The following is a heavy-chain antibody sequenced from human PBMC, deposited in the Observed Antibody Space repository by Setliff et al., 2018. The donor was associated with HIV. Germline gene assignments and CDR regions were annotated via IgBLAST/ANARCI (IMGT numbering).Heavy chain of an antibody. Sequence: PSETLSLTCTVYGGFIKNSNYYWGWIRQPPGKGLEWLGNIHYSGSTYYNPSLKSRVTISVDTSKNQFSLKLSSVTAADRAVYYCARVGYHGSGRYSFDYWGQGTLVTVSS. CDR2: IHYSGST. D-gene: IGHD3-10*01. J-gene: IGHJ4*02. V-gene: IGHV4-39*01. CDR3: ARVGYHGSGRYSFDY. CDR1: GGFIKNSNYY.